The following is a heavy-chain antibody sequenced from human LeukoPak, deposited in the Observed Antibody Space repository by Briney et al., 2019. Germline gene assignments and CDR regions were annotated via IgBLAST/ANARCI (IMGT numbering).Heavy chain of an antibody. CDR2: IYYSGST. J-gene: IGHJ4*01. CDR3: ARRGGMITFGGVIVPYYFDY. V-gene: IGHV4-39*01. CDR1: GGSISSSSYY. Sequence: PSETLSLTCTVSGGSISSSSYYWGWIRQPPGKGLEWIGRIYYSGSTYYNPSLKSRVTISVDTSKNQFSLKLSSVTAADTAVYYCARRGGMITFGGVIVPYYFDYWGQGTLVTVSS. D-gene: IGHD3-16*02.